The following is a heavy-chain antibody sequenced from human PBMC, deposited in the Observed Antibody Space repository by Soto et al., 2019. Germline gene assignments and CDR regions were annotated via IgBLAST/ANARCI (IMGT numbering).Heavy chain of an antibody. CDR1: GFTFSTNS. CDR3: SKWDGYGDQ. CDR2: ISGGGDST. J-gene: IGHJ5*02. V-gene: IGHV3-23*01. D-gene: IGHD5-12*01. Sequence: EVQLLESGGGLVQPGGSLRLSCAASGFTFSTNSMTWVRQAPWKGLEWVCGISGGGDSTHYADSVKGRFTISRDNSKNMVYLQMNSLTAHDTAGYFCSKWDGYGDQWGQGTLVTVSS.